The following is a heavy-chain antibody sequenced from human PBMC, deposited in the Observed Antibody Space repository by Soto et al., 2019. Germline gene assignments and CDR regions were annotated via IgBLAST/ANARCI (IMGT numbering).Heavy chain of an antibody. D-gene: IGHD2-15*01. J-gene: IGHJ6*02. CDR1: GFRFSTYS. V-gene: IGHV3-21*01. CDR3: ARETDIVVVVTTNGMDV. Sequence: EVQLAESGGGLVKPGGSLRLSCAASGFRFSTYSMNWVRQAPGKGLEWVSLITSSSGYIYYADSVKGLFTISRDNAKNSLYLQMNSLRAEDTAVYYCARETDIVVVVTTNGMDVWGQGTTVTVSS. CDR2: ITSSSGYI.